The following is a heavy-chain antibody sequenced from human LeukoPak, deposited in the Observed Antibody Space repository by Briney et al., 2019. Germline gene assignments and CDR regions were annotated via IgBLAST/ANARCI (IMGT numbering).Heavy chain of an antibody. D-gene: IGHD5-24*01. V-gene: IGHV4-34*01. J-gene: IGHJ4*02. CDR3: ARGRDPY. CDR2: INHSGST. CDR1: GGSFSGYY. Sequence: SETLSLTCAVYGGSFSGYYWTWIRQPPGRGLEWIGEINHSGSTNYNPSLKSRITISVDTSKSQFSLKLNSVTAADTAMYYCARGRDPYWGQGTLVTVSS.